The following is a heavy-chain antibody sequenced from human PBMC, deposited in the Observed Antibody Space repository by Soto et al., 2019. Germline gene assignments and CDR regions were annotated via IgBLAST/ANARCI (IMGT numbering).Heavy chain of an antibody. V-gene: IGHV3-23*01. Sequence: GGSLRLSCAASGFTFSSYAMSWVRQAPGKGLEWVSAISGSGGSTYYADSVKGRFTISRDNSKNTLYLQMSSLRAEDTAVFYWAKHVGRSRRTMDFWGKGTTVTVSS. CDR2: ISGSGGST. J-gene: IGHJ6*04. D-gene: IGHD1-26*01. CDR1: GFTFSSYA. CDR3: AKHVGRSRRTMDF.